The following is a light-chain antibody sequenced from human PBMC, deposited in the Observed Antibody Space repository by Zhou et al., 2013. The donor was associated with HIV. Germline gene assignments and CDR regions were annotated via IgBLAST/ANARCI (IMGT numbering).Light chain of an antibody. CDR1: QSIAGSY. Sequence: EVVLTQSPGTLSLSPGEGATLSCRASQSIAGSYLAWYQQKPGQAPRLLIYGASSRATGIPDRFSGSGSGADFTLTISRLEPEDFAVYSCQQYASSPRTFGQGTKVEIK. V-gene: IGKV3-20*01. J-gene: IGKJ1*01. CDR2: GAS. CDR3: QQYASSPRT.